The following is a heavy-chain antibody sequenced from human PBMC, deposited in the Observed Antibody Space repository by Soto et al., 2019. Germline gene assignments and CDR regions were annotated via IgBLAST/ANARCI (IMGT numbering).Heavy chain of an antibody. CDR2: ISGYNGDT. V-gene: IGHV1-18*01. D-gene: IGHD2-8*01. J-gene: IGHJ6*02. Sequence: ASVKVSCKASGYIFTRYGISWVRQAPGQGLEWMGWISGYNGDTKYAQKFQGRVTMTVDTSTTTAYMELRSLTSDDRAVYYCAKNGQPPYYYYGMDVWGQGTTVTVSS. CDR1: GYIFTRYG. CDR3: AKNGQPPYYYYGMDV.